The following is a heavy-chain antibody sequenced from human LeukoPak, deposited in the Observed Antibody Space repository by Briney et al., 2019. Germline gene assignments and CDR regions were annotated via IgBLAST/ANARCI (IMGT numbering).Heavy chain of an antibody. J-gene: IGHJ6*03. Sequence: ASVKDSCMVSGYTLTELSMHWVRPAPGKGLEWMGGFYPEDGETIYAQKCQGRVTMTEDTSTDTAYMELSSLRSEDTAVYYCATNTVTTFPYYYYYMDVWGKGTTVTVSS. CDR2: FYPEDGET. V-gene: IGHV1-24*01. CDR3: ATNTVTTFPYYYYYMDV. D-gene: IGHD4-17*01. CDR1: GYTLTELS.